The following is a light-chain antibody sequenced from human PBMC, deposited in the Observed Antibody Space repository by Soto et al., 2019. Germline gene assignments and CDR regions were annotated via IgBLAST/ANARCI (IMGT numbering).Light chain of an antibody. CDR3: QQYNNWPRT. CDR1: QSVSSN. V-gene: IGKV3-15*01. J-gene: IGKJ3*01. Sequence: EIVMTQSPATLSVSPGERATLSCRASQSVSSNLAWYQQKPGQAPRLLIYGASTRATGIPARFSGSGSGTEFTLTISSPQSEDFAVYYCQQYNNWPRTFGPGTKVDI. CDR2: GAS.